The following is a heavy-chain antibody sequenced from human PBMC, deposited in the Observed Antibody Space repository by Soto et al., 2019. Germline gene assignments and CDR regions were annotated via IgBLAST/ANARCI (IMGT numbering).Heavy chain of an antibody. J-gene: IGHJ4*02. CDR3: ARTPLKYDSSGYLDY. CDR1: GFTFSSYW. D-gene: IGHD3-22*01. Sequence: GGFLRLSCAASGFTFSSYWMHWVRQAPWKGLVWVSRINSDGSSTSYADSVKGRFTISRDNAKNTLYLQMNSLRAEDTAVYYCARTPLKYDSSGYLDYWGQGTLVTVSS. CDR2: INSDGSST. V-gene: IGHV3-74*01.